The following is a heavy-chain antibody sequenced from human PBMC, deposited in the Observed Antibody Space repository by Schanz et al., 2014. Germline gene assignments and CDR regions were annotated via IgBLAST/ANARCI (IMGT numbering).Heavy chain of an antibody. CDR2: INHSGST. CDR3: ARDGIVGDNGAFDI. CDR1: GGSLSGYY. D-gene: IGHD1-26*01. V-gene: IGHV4-34*01. J-gene: IGHJ3*02. Sequence: QVQLQQWGAGLLKPSETLTLTCAVYGGSLSGYYWNWIRQPPGKGLEWFGEINHSGSTNYNPSLMSRVTISVAASKNHFSLKLSSMTAADTAIYYCARDGIVGDNGAFDIWGQGTMVTVSS.